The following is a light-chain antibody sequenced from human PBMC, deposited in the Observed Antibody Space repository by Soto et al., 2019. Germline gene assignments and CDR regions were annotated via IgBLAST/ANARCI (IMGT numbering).Light chain of an antibody. Sequence: DIQVTQSPSTLSASVEDRVTIPCRISQTISNSLAWFQQKPGKAPKLLIYKASTLESGVPSRFNGSGSGTEFTLSISSLQPDDFATYYCQQYNEYSKTFGQGTKVDIK. J-gene: IGKJ1*01. V-gene: IGKV1-5*03. CDR3: QQYNEYSKT. CDR1: QTISNS. CDR2: KAS.